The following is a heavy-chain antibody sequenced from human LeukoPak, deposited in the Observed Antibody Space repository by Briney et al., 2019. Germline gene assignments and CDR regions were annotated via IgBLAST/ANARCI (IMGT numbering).Heavy chain of an antibody. CDR1: GGSISSSSYY. CDR3: ARCRFECTSNSCYYYYYYMDV. V-gene: IGHV4-39*07. J-gene: IGHJ6*03. CDR2: INHSGST. D-gene: IGHD2-2*01. Sequence: SETLSLTCTVSGGSISSSSYYWSWIRQPPGKGLEWIGEINHSGSTNYNPSLKSRVIISVDTSKNQFSLNLSSVTAADTAVYYCARCRFECTSNSCYYYYYYMDVWGRGTTVTVSS.